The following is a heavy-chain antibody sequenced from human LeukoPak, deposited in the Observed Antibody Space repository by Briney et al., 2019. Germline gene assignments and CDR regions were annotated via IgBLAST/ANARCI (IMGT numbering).Heavy chain of an antibody. Sequence: PSETLSLTCAVSGDSISNYYWSWIRQPPGKGLEWIGYIYYSGSTNYNPSLKSRVTISVDTSKNQFSLKLSSVTAADTAVYYCSRSITGVDAFDIWGQGTMVTVSS. V-gene: IGHV4-59*08. D-gene: IGHD5-12*01. CDR2: IYYSGST. CDR3: SRSITGVDAFDI. J-gene: IGHJ3*02. CDR1: GDSISNYY.